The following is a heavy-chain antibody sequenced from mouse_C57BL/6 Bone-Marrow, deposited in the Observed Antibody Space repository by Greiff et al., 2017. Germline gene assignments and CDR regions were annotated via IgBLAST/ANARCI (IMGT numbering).Heavy chain of an antibody. CDR1: GFNIKDDY. D-gene: IGHD2-3*01. CDR2: IDPENGDT. J-gene: IGHJ1*03. V-gene: IGHV14-4*01. Sequence: EVQLQQSGAELVRPGASVKLSCTASGFNIKDDYMHWVKQRPEQGLEWIGWIDPENGDTEYASKFQGKATITADTSSNTAYLQLSSLTSEDTAVYYGTDPIYDGYYFDVWGTGTTVTVSS. CDR3: TDPIYDGYYFDV.